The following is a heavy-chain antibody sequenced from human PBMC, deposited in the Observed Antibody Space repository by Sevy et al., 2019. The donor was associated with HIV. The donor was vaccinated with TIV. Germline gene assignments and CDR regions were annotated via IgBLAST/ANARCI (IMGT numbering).Heavy chain of an antibody. J-gene: IGHJ4*02. D-gene: IGHD3-22*01. V-gene: IGHV2-5*01. CDR1: GFSLNTSGVG. CDR2: IYWNDDK. Sequence: SGPTLVKPTQTLTLTCTFSGFSLNTSGVGVGWIRQPPGKALEWLGLIYWNDDKRYRPSLKRRLTITKDTSKNQVVLTMNNLDHVDTAKYYCAHSTYYYDSSAYYRAPAFDYWGQGILVTVSS. CDR3: AHSTYYYDSSAYYRAPAFDY.